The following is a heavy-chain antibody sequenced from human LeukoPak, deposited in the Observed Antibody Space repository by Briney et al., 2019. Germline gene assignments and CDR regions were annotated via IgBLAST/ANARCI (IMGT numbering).Heavy chain of an antibody. Sequence: SETLSLTCTVSGGSISSSSYYWGWIRQPPGKGLEWIGSIYYSGGTYYNPSLKSRVTISVDTSKNQFSLKLSSVTAADTAVYYCASTLRHYFDYWGQGTLVTVSS. D-gene: IGHD5/OR15-5a*01. CDR1: GGSISSSSYY. CDR3: ASTLRHYFDY. V-gene: IGHV4-39*01. CDR2: IYYSGGT. J-gene: IGHJ4*02.